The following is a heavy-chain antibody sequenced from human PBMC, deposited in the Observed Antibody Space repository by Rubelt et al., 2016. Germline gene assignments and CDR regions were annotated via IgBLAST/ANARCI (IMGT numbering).Heavy chain of an antibody. V-gene: IGHV1-24*01. CDR3: ATYDFWSGPIQQ. J-gene: IGHJ4*02. Sequence: QVQLVQSGAEVKKPGASVKVSCKASGYTFTSYGISWVRQAPGQGLEWMGGFDPEDGETIYAQKFQGRVTMTEDTSTDTAYMELSSLRSEDTAVYYCATYDFWSGPIQQWGQGTLVTVSS. CDR1: GYTFTSYG. D-gene: IGHD3-3*01. CDR2: FDPEDGET.